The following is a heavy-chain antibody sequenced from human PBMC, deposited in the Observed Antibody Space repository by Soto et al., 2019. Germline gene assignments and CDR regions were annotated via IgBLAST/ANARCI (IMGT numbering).Heavy chain of an antibody. CDR3: AREGSSGYELDFDY. D-gene: IGHD5-12*01. CDR1: GFTFSSYA. CDR2: ISYDGSNK. Sequence: GGSLRLSCAASGFTFSSYAMHWVRQAPGKGLEWVAVISYDGSNKYYADSVKGRFTISRDNSKNTLYLQMNSLRAEDTAVYYCAREGSSGYELDFDYWGQGTLVTVSS. J-gene: IGHJ4*02. V-gene: IGHV3-30-3*01.